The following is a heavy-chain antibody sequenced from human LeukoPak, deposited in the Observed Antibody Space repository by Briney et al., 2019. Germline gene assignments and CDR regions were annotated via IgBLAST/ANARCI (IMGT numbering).Heavy chain of an antibody. V-gene: IGHV3-15*01. D-gene: IGHD3-3*01. Sequence: GGSLRLSCAASGFTFSNAWMSWVRQAPGKGVEWVARIKSKTDGGTTDYAAPVKGRFTISRDDSKNTLYLQMNSLKTEDTAVYYCTTESLTILRFLEWLLGYFDYWGQGTLVTVSS. CDR1: GFTFSNAW. J-gene: IGHJ4*02. CDR2: IKSKTDGGTT. CDR3: TTESLTILRFLEWLLGYFDY.